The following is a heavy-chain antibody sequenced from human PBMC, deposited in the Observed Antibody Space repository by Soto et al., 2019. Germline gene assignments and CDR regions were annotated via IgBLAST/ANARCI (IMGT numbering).Heavy chain of an antibody. Sequence: QVQLVQSGAEVKKPGSSVKVSGKAPGGTLSSYAINWVRQAPGQGLEWMGGIIPIFGSANYAPKFQGRVTISAEESTSTAYMEVSSLRSEDTAVYYCAGTREIPYYHGMDVWGQGTTVTVSS. D-gene: IGHD2-2*02. J-gene: IGHJ6*02. CDR1: GGTLSSYA. CDR3: AGTREIPYYHGMDV. V-gene: IGHV1-69*01. CDR2: IIPIFGSA.